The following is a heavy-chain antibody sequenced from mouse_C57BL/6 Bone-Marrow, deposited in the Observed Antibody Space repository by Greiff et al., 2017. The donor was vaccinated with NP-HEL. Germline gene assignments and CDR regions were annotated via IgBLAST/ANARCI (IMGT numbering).Heavy chain of an antibody. J-gene: IGHJ2*01. CDR3: ARGGTTVLADC. Sequence: QVQLQQPGAELVRPGSSVKLSCKASGYTFTSYWMDWVKQRPGQGLEWIGNIYPSDSETHYNQKFKDKATLTVDKSSSTAYMQLSSLTSEDSAVYYCARGGTTVLADCWGQGTTLTVSS. CDR1: GYTFTSYW. V-gene: IGHV1-61*01. D-gene: IGHD1-1*01. CDR2: IYPSDSET.